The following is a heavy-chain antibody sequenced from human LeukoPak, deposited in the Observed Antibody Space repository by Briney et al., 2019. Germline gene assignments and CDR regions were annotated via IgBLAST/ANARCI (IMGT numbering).Heavy chain of an antibody. J-gene: IGHJ4*02. Sequence: ASVKVSCKASGYTFTSYGISWVRQAPGQGLEWMGWISAYNGNTNYAQKLQGRVTMTTDTPTSTAYMELRSLRSDDTAVYYCARVVGYCSSTSCYGYSYGYYYFDYWGQGTLVTVSS. CDR2: ISAYNGNT. D-gene: IGHD2-2*01. CDR1: GYTFTSYG. V-gene: IGHV1-18*01. CDR3: ARVVGYCSSTSCYGYSYGYYYFDY.